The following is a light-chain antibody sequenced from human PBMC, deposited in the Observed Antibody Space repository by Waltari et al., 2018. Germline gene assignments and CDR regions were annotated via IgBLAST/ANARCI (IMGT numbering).Light chain of an antibody. CDR1: SSDVGAYDY. CDR2: GVY. V-gene: IGLV2-11*01. J-gene: IGLJ3*02. Sequence: QSVLTQPRSVSGSPGQSVAISCTGTSSDVGAYDYVSWYQQYPGKAPKVMIYGVYKRPSGVPVRFSGSKSGTPASLTISGLQAEDEADYYCCSYANAKWVFGGGTRLTVL. CDR3: CSYANAKWV.